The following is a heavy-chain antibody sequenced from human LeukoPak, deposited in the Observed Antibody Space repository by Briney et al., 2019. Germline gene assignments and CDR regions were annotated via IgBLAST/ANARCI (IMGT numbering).Heavy chain of an antibody. CDR3: ARDARIAVAGTGPYYFDY. CDR2: ISAYNGNT. J-gene: IGHJ4*02. CDR1: GYTFTSYG. Sequence: ASVKVSCKASGYTFTSYGISWVRQAPGQGLEWMGWISAYNGNTNYAQKLQGRVTMTTDTSTSTAYMELRSLRSDDTAVYYCARDARIAVAGTGPYYFDYWGQGTLVTVSS. V-gene: IGHV1-18*01. D-gene: IGHD6-19*01.